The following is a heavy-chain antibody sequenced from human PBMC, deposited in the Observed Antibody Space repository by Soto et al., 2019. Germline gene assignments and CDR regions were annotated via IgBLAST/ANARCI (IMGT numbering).Heavy chain of an antibody. Sequence: PSETLSLTHDISGYSITRGHCGSWVRQSPDKGLEWIGEILHSGESTYNPSLRRRVTMSVDKSKNQFSLKLTSVTAADTAVYYCARNGDYSLEYWGQGTLVTVSS. CDR2: ILHSGES. CDR1: GYSITRGHC. V-gene: IGHV4-4*02. CDR3: ARNGDYSLEY. J-gene: IGHJ4*02. D-gene: IGHD2-21*02.